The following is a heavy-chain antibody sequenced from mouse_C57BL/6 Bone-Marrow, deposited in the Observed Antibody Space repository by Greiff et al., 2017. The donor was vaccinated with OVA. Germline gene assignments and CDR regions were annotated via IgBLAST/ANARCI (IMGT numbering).Heavy chain of an antibody. Sequence: QVQLQQPGAELVRPGASVTLSCKASGYTFTDYEMHWVKQTPVHGLEWIGAIDPETGGTAYNQKFKGKATLTADKSSSTAYMELRSLPSEDSAVYYCTGGRFAYWGQGTLVTVSA. CDR2: IDPETGGT. CDR1: GYTFTDYE. V-gene: IGHV1-15*01. J-gene: IGHJ3*01. CDR3: TGGRFAY.